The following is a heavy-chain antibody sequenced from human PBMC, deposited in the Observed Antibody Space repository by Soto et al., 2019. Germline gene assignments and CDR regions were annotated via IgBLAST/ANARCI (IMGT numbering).Heavy chain of an antibody. V-gene: IGHV3-48*02. CDR2: ISSSGTTV. Sequence: GGSLRLSCAASGFTVTNAWINWVRQAPGKGLEWVSYISSSGTTVYYADSVKGRFTISRDNAKNSLSLQMYSLRDDDTAVYYCARDAFNYDSTGYHSDYWGQGTLVTVSS. CDR1: GFTVTNAW. J-gene: IGHJ4*02. CDR3: ARDAFNYDSTGYHSDY. D-gene: IGHD3-22*01.